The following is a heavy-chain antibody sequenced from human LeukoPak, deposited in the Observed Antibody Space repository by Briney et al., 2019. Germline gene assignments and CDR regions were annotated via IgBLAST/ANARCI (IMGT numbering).Heavy chain of an antibody. CDR3: ARPYYYDSRIDP. CDR1: GGSIGSHY. Sequence: PSESLSLTCTVSGGSIGSHYWSWIRQPPGKGLEWIGYIFYVGSTNYNPSLKSRVTISVDTSKNQFSLKLSSVTAADTAVYYCARPYYYDSRIDPWGQGTLVTVSS. V-gene: IGHV4-59*08. J-gene: IGHJ5*02. CDR2: IFYVGST. D-gene: IGHD3-22*01.